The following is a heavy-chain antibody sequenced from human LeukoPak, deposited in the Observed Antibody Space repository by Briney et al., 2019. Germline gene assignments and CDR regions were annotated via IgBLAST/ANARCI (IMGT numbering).Heavy chain of an antibody. CDR1: GYTFTSYG. V-gene: IGHV1-18*01. D-gene: IGHD4-23*01. Sequence: ASVKVSCKASGYTFTSYGISWVRQAPGQGLEWMGWISAYSGNTNYAQKLQGRVTMTTDTSTSTAYMELRSLRSDDTAVYYCARGVGNYGGNSGDWFDPWGQGTLVTVSS. CDR2: ISAYSGNT. J-gene: IGHJ5*02. CDR3: ARGVGNYGGNSGDWFDP.